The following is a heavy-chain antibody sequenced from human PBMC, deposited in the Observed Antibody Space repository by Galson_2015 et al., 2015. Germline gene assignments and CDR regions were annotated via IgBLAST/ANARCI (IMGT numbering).Heavy chain of an antibody. Sequence: SVKVSCKASGYTLTAHHIHWGRQAPGQGRQWMGIINPNDGATDYAQKFQARVTISRDNSKNTLYLQMNSLRGDDTAVYYCAKGGPYCSGGNCHGVFDSWGQGTLVTVSS. CDR3: AKGGPYCSGGNCHGVFDS. V-gene: IGHV1-46*01. D-gene: IGHD2-15*01. CDR1: GYTLTAHH. J-gene: IGHJ4*02. CDR2: INPNDGAT.